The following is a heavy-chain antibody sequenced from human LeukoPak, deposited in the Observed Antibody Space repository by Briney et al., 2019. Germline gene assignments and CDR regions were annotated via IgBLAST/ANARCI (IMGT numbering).Heavy chain of an antibody. V-gene: IGHV5-51*01. CDR1: GYTFTNYW. CDR3: ARQGYSSSSRFDY. Sequence: GESLKISCKGSGYTFTNYWIGWVRQMPGKGLEWMGIIYPGDSDTRYSPSFQGQVTISADKSITTAYLQWSSLKASDTAMYYCARQGYSSSSRFDYWGQGTLVTVSS. CDR2: IYPGDSDT. D-gene: IGHD6-6*01. J-gene: IGHJ4*02.